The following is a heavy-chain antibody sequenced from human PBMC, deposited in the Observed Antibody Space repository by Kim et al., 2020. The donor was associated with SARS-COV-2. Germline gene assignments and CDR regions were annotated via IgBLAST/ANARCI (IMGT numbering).Heavy chain of an antibody. V-gene: IGHV1-3*01. J-gene: IGHJ4*02. Sequence: KYSQKFRGRVTITRDTSASTAYMELSSLRSEDTAVYYCATYSGWSPPFDYWGQGTLVTVSS. D-gene: IGHD6-19*01. CDR3: ATYSGWSPPFDY.